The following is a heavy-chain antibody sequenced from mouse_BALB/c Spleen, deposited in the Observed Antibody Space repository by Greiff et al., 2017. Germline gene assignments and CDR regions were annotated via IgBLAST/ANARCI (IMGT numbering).Heavy chain of an antibody. CDR1: GFNIKDTY. CDR2: IDPANGNT. D-gene: IGHD1-1*01. CDR3: ARSDYYGSSFTSYAMDD. V-gene: IGHV14-3*02. J-gene: IGHJ4*01. Sequence: VQLQQSGAELVKPGASVKLSCTASGFNIKDTYMHWVKQRPEQGLEWIGRIDPANGNTKYDPKFQGKATITADTSSNTAYLQLSSLTSEDTAVYYCARSDYYGSSFTSYAMDDWGQGTSVTVAS.